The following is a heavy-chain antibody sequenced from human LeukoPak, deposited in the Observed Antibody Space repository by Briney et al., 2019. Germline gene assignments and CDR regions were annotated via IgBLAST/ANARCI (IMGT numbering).Heavy chain of an antibody. CDR2: ISYDGTNT. Sequence: TGGSLRLSCTASGFTFSHCGRHWVRQAPGKGLEWVALISYDGTNTYYADSVKGRFAISRDDSKNTIYLQMHSLRADDTAVYYCARDQGTAVTSPPRWGYFDLWGRGTLVTVSS. D-gene: IGHD4-17*01. CDR3: ARDQGTAVTSPPRWGYFDL. J-gene: IGHJ2*01. V-gene: IGHV3-33*01. CDR1: GFTFSHCG.